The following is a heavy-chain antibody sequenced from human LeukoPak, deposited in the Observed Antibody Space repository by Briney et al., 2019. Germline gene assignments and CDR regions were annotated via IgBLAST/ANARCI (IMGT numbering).Heavy chain of an antibody. J-gene: IGHJ3*02. V-gene: IGHV4-59*01. CDR2: IYYSGST. D-gene: IGHD6-19*01. Sequence: SETLSLTCTVSGGSISSYYWSWIRQPPGKGLEWIGYIYYSGSTNYNPSLTSRVTISVDTSKNQFSLKLSSVTAADTAVYYCARGSSGFNGGAFDIWGQGTMVTVSS. CDR1: GGSISSYY. CDR3: ARGSSGFNGGAFDI.